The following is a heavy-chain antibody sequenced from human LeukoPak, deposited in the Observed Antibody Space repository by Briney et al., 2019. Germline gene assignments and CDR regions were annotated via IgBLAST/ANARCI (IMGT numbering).Heavy chain of an antibody. J-gene: IGHJ4*02. Sequence: ASVKVSCKASGYTFTGYYIHWVRQAPGQRLEWMGWINAGNGNTKYSQKFQGRVTITRDTSASTAYMELSSLRSEDTAVYYCARAPMTTVTLFDYWGQGTLVTVSS. CDR1: GYTFTGYY. CDR2: INAGNGNT. CDR3: ARAPMTTVTLFDY. V-gene: IGHV1-3*01. D-gene: IGHD4-17*01.